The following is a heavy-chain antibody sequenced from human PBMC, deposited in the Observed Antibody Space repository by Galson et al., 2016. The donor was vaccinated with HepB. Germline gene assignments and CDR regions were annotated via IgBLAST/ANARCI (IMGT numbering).Heavy chain of an antibody. CDR2: ISSGAYKT. CDR3: VRTVSVGARPGRHHDH. CDR1: GFTFSPYA. D-gene: IGHD1-26*01. J-gene: IGHJ4*02. V-gene: IGHV3-23*01. Sequence: SLRLSCAASGFTFSPYAMSRVRQAPGQGLEWVSIISSGAYKTYYADSVKGRFTISRGDSKDSLYLQMNSLRPDDTAVYYCVRTVSVGARPGRHHDHWGQGTVVTVSS.